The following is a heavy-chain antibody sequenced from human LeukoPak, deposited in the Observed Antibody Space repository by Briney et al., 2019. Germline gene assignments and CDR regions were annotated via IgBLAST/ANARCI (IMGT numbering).Heavy chain of an antibody. Sequence: ASVKVSCKASGYTFTSYAMNWVRQAPGQGLEWMGWINTNTGNPTYAQGFTGRFVFSLDTSVSTTYLQISSLKTEDTAVYYCARAYQRLGQLSLPDYWGQGTLVTVSS. CDR3: ARAYQRLGQLSLPDY. D-gene: IGHD3-16*02. CDR1: GYTFTSYA. CDR2: INTNTGNP. V-gene: IGHV7-4-1*02. J-gene: IGHJ4*02.